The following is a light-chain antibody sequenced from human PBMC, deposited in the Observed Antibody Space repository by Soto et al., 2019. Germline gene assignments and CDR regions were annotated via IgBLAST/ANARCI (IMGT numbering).Light chain of an antibody. J-gene: IGLJ1*01. Sequence: QSVLTQPPSAFGTPGQRVTISCSGSSSNIGSNFVSWYHQLPGTAPRLLIYRNNLRPSGVPDRFSGSKSGTSASLAISGLRSEDEADYYCAAWDDSLSGLYVFGTGTKVTVL. CDR1: SSNIGSNF. V-gene: IGLV1-47*01. CDR2: RNN. CDR3: AAWDDSLSGLYV.